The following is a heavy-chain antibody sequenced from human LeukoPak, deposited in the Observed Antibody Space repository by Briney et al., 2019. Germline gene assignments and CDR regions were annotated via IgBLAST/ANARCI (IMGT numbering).Heavy chain of an antibody. J-gene: IGHJ4*02. CDR3: ATDPVGYCNADGCYSVDY. CDR2: FDPEHGET. Sequence: VASVKVSCKASGYTFTSYGISWVRQAPGKGLEWMGGFDPEHGETVYAQKFQGRLTMTEDTSTHTAYMELSSLRSDDTAVYYCATDPVGYCNADGCYSVDYWGQGTLVTVSS. D-gene: IGHD2-15*01. V-gene: IGHV1-24*01. CDR1: GYTFTSYG.